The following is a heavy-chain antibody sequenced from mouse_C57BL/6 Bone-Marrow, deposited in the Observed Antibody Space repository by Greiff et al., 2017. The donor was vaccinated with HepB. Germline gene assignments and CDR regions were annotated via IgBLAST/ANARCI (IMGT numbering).Heavy chain of an antibody. Sequence: QVQLKESGPGLVQPSQSLSITCTASGFSLTSYGVHWVRQSPGKGLEWLGVIWSGGSTDYNAAFISRLSTSKDNSKIQVFFKMNSLQADDTAIYYCARNFLYYYGSSFYAMDYWGQGTSVTVSS. D-gene: IGHD1-1*01. CDR1: GFSLTSYG. J-gene: IGHJ4*01. CDR2: IWSGGST. V-gene: IGHV2-2*01. CDR3: ARNFLYYYGSSFYAMDY.